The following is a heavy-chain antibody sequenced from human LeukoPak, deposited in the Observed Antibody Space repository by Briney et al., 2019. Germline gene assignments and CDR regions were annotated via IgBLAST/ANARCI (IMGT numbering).Heavy chain of an antibody. D-gene: IGHD6-13*01. CDR2: ISYDGGNK. CDR1: GFNFSNYG. V-gene: IGHV3-30*18. J-gene: IGHJ4*02. CDR3: AKDSYSSTWYVIHF. Sequence: GGSLRLSCAASGFNFSNYGMHWVRQAPGKGLEWGAVISYDGGNKYYTESVKGRFTISRDNSKDTLYLQMSSLRPEDAAVYYCAKDSYSSTWYVIHFWGQGTLVTVSS.